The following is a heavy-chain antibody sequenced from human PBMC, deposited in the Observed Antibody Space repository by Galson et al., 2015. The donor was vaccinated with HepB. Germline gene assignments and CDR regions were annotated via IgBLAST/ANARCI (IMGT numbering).Heavy chain of an antibody. V-gene: IGHV3-23*01. J-gene: IGHJ4*02. CDR1: GFTFSSYG. CDR2: ILDSGDTT. Sequence: SLRLSCAASGFTFSSYGMHWVRQAPGKGLEWVSTILDSGDTTHYAGSVKGRFTISRDNSKNTLYLQMNSLRTEDTAVYYCAIRGFMTYWGQGTLVTVSS. CDR3: AIRGFMTY.